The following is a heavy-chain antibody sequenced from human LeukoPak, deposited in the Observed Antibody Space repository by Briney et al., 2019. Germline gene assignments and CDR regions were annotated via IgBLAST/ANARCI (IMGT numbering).Heavy chain of an antibody. J-gene: IGHJ4*02. CDR3: ARDYGRLLFDY. CDR2: ISSSSSYI. CDR1: GFTFSSYS. Sequence: GGSLRLSCAASGFTFSSYSMNWVRQAPGKGLEWVSSISSSSSYIYYADSVKGRFTISRDNSKNTLYLQMNSLRAEDTAVYYCARDYGRLLFDYWGQGTLVTVSS. V-gene: IGHV3-21*01. D-gene: IGHD2-21*02.